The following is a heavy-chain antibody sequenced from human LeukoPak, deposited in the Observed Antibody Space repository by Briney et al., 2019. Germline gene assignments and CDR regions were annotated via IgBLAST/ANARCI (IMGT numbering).Heavy chain of an antibody. CDR3: AREITWHMDV. Sequence: SETLSLTCTVSGGSVSSSSYCWGWIRQPPGEGLEWIGGIYYSGSSYYNPSLKSRVTISVDTSKNQFSLKLSSVTAADTAVYYCAREITWHMDVWGEGTTVTVS. D-gene: IGHD1-14*01. CDR2: IYYSGSS. V-gene: IGHV4-39*07. J-gene: IGHJ6*03. CDR1: GGSVSSSSYC.